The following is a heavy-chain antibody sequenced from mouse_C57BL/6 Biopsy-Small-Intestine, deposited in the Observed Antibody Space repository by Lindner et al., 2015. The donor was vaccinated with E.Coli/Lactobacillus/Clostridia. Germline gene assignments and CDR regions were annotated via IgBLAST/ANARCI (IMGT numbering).Heavy chain of an antibody. D-gene: IGHD1-1*02. J-gene: IGHJ1*01. V-gene: IGHV1-81*01. CDR2: ILPIFGTT. Sequence: SVKVSCKASGGTFTNYAISWVRQAPGQGLEWMGAILPIFGTTNYAQKFQGRITIVADKSTSTASLELASLRSDDTAVYYCASKSVRPVIGYGLGVWGQGTTVAVFS. CDR3: ASKSVRPVIGYGLGV. CDR1: GGTFTNYA.